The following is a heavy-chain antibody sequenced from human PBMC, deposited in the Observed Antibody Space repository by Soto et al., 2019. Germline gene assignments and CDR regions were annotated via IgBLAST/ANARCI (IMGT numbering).Heavy chain of an antibody. CDR2: IWYDGSNK. D-gene: IGHD6-19*01. CDR3: ASSALAVAGSWSWLDP. J-gene: IGHJ5*02. Sequence: GGSLRLSCAASGFTFSSYGMHWVRQAPGRGLEWVAVIWYDGSNKYYADSVKGRFTISRDNSKNTLYLQMNSLRAEDTAVYYCASSALAVAGSWSWLDPWGQGTLVTVSS. V-gene: IGHV3-33*01. CDR1: GFTFSSYG.